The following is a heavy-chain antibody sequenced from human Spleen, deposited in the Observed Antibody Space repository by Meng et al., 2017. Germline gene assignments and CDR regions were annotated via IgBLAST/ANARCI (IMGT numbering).Heavy chain of an antibody. CDR1: GFSFNSYS. CDR2: ISRSSNSI. J-gene: IGHJ6*02. Sequence: GESLKISCAASGFSFNSYSMNWVRQAPGKGLEWVSSISRSSNSINYADSVKGRFTISRDNAEISLYLQMDSLRAEDTAVYYCARGNFGSGSVGYYGMDVWGQGTTVTVSS. D-gene: IGHD3-10*01. CDR3: ARGNFGSGSVGYYGMDV. V-gene: IGHV3-21*01.